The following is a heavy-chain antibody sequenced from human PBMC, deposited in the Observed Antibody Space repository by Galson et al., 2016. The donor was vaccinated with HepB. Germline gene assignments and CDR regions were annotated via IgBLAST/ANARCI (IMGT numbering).Heavy chain of an antibody. CDR2: ITGRSDST. CDR1: GFTFRHFD. D-gene: IGHD3-16*01. J-gene: IGHJ4*02. Sequence: SLRLSCAASGFTFRHFDMTWVRQAPGKGLQWVSAITGRSDSTYYADSVKGRFSISRDNAKNSRYLQMNSLRPEDTAVYYCSGDYCCGSNTPDCWGQGTLVTVSS. V-gene: IGHV3-23*01. CDR3: SGDYCCGSNTPDC.